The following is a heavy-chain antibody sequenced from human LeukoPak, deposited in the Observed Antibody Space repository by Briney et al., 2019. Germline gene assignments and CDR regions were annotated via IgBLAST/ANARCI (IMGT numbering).Heavy chain of an antibody. CDR3: ARGSGSFSGGFDY. J-gene: IGHJ4*02. CDR1: GFTFSNYA. V-gene: IGHV3-33*01. CDR2: IWFDGSDK. Sequence: HPGGSLRLSCAAAGFTFSNYAIHWVRQAPGKGLEWVAVIWFDGSDKYYADSVKGRFTISRDNSKNTLYLQMNSLRAGDTAVYYCARGSGSFSGGFDYWGQGTLVTVSS. D-gene: IGHD1-26*01.